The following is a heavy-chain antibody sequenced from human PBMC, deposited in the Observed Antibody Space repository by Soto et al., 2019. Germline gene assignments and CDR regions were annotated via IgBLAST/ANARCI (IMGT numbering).Heavy chain of an antibody. J-gene: IGHJ3*02. CDR1: GYTFTSYD. Sequence: QVQLVQSGAEVKKPGASVKVSCKASGYTFTSYDINWVRQATGQGLEWMGWMNHNSGNTGYAQKFQGRVTMTRNTSISTAYMELSSLRSEDTAVYYCARGINYYDSGDDAFDIWGQGTMVTVSS. CDR3: ARGINYYDSGDDAFDI. V-gene: IGHV1-8*01. CDR2: MNHNSGNT. D-gene: IGHD3-10*01.